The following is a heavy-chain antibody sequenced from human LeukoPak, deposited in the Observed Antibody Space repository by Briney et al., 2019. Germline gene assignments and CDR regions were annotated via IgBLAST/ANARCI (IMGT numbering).Heavy chain of an antibody. CDR1: GGSITSDY. J-gene: IGHJ5*02. CDR3: VRHTYSGYDHLT. Sequence: SETLSLTCTVSGGSITSDYWNWIRQRPGEGLEWIGYIYYTGRTSYNPSLTSRASISLHTSRNQFSLKPSSVAAADTAIYYCVRHTYSGYDHLTWGQGTLVTVSS. V-gene: IGHV4-59*08. D-gene: IGHD5-12*01. CDR2: IYYTGRT.